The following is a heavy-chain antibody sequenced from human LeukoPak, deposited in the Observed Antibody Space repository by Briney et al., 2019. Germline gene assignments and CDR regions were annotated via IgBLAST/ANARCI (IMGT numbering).Heavy chain of an antibody. V-gene: IGHV3-30*04. J-gene: IGHJ4*02. D-gene: IGHD5-18*01. CDR2: ISYDGSNK. CDR1: GFTFSSYA. Sequence: GGSLRLSCAASGFTFSSYAMHWVRQAPGKGLEWVAVISYDGSNKYYADSVKGRFTISRDNSKNTLYLQMNSLRAEDTAVYYCSPVTAVGYWGQETLVTVSS. CDR3: SPVTAVGY.